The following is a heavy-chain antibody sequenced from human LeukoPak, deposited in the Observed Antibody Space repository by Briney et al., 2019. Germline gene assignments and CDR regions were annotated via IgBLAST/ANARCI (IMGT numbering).Heavy chain of an antibody. Sequence: GGSLRLSCVASGFTFSTYAMHWVRQAPGKGLEYVSAISYNGGGTYYANSVKGRFTISRDNSKNTLFLQMDSLRAEDMAVYYCATSRYCSTTTCYTSPNWFDPWGQGTLVTVSS. D-gene: IGHD2-2*02. CDR3: ATSRYCSTTTCYTSPNWFDP. CDR1: GFTFSTYA. CDR2: ISYNGGGT. V-gene: IGHV3-64*01. J-gene: IGHJ5*02.